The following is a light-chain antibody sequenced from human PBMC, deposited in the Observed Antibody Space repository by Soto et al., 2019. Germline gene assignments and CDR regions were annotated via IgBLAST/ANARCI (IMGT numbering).Light chain of an antibody. CDR3: QQCDNAPYT. Sequence: EIVLTQSPGTLSLSPGERATLSCRASQTVSGSYLAWFQQKPGQAPKLLIHGASTRATGIPDRFSGSGSGTDFTLIIRRLEPEDSAVYYCQQCDNAPYTFGQGTKLEIK. V-gene: IGKV3-20*01. J-gene: IGKJ2*01. CDR1: QTVSGSY. CDR2: GAS.